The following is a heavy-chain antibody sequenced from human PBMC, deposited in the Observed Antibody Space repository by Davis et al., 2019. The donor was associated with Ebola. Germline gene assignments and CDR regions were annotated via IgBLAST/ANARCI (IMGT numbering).Heavy chain of an antibody. V-gene: IGHV3-7*03. Sequence: GESLKISCTASGFTFNNYAVSWVRQAPGKGLEWVANIKQDGSEKYYVDSVKGRFTISRDNAKNSLYLQMNSLRAEDTAVYYCAKGLTGPLLAAAGYGMDVWGKGTTVTVSS. CDR1: GFTFNNYA. CDR3: AKGLTGPLLAAAGYGMDV. D-gene: IGHD6-13*01. J-gene: IGHJ6*04. CDR2: IKQDGSEK.